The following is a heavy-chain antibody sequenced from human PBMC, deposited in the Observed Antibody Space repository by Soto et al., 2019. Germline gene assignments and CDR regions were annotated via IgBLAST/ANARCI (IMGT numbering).Heavy chain of an antibody. Sequence: PSETLSLTCTVSGGSISSYYWSWIRQPPGKGLEWIGYIYYSGSTNYNPSLKSRVTISADTSKNQFSLKLSSVTAADTAVYYCGRGHYDFWSGYFAAIDYWGQGTLVTVSS. CDR3: GRGHYDFWSGYFAAIDY. CDR1: GGSISSYY. D-gene: IGHD3-3*01. CDR2: IYYSGST. J-gene: IGHJ4*02. V-gene: IGHV4-59*08.